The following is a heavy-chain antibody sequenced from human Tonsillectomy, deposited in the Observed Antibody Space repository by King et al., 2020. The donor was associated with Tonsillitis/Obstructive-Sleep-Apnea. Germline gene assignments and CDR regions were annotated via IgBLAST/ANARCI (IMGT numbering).Heavy chain of an antibody. CDR1: GFTFSSYA. J-gene: IGHJ4*02. Sequence: VQLVVSGGGVVQPGRSLRLSCAASGFTFSSYAMHWVRQAPGKGLEWVAVISYDGSNKYYADSVKGRFTISRDNSKNTLYLQMNSLRAEDTAVYYCAREILAGCSSTSCIHFDYWGQGTLVTVSS. V-gene: IGHV3-30*01. CDR2: ISYDGSNK. CDR3: AREILAGCSSTSCIHFDY. D-gene: IGHD2-2*01.